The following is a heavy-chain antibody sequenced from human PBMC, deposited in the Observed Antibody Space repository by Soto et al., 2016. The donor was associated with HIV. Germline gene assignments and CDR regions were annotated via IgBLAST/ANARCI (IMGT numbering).Heavy chain of an antibody. D-gene: IGHD6-13*01. CDR2: ISAYNGNT. V-gene: IGHV1-18*01. CDR3: ARDAGIAAARGAFDI. J-gene: IGHJ3*02. Sequence: QVQLVQSGAEVKEPGASVKVSCKASGYTFTGYGVSWVRQAPGQGLEWMGWISAYNGNTNYAQKLQGRVTMTTDTSTSTAYMELRSLRSDDTAMYYCARDAGIAAARGAFDIWGQGTMVTVSS. CDR1: GYTFTGYG.